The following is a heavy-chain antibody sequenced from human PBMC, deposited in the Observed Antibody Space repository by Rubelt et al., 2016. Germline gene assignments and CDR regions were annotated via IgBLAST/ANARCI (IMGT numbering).Heavy chain of an antibody. CDR3: VRGRELYYYGMDV. D-gene: IGHD1-7*01. CDR2: ISGSGGST. Sequence: RLSCAASGFTFSSYAMSWVRQAPGKGLEWVSAISGSGGSTYYADSVKGRFTISRDNSKNTLYLQMNSLRAEDTAVYYCVRGRELYYYGMDVWGQGTTVTVSS. J-gene: IGHJ6*02. V-gene: IGHV3-23*01. CDR1: GFTFSSYA.